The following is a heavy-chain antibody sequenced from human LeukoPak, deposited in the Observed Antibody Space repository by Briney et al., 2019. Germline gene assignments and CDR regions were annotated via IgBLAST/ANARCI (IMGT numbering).Heavy chain of an antibody. CDR1: GYTFTSYY. CDR3: ARDYYDSGGYGRRDAFDI. CDR2: INPSGGST. V-gene: IGHV1-46*01. D-gene: IGHD3-22*01. Sequence: ASVKVSCKASGYTFTSYYMHWVRQAPGQGLEWMGIINPSGGSTSYAQKFQGRVTMTRDTSTSTVYMELSSLRSEDTAVYYCARDYYDSGGYGRRDAFDIWGQGTMVTVSS. J-gene: IGHJ3*02.